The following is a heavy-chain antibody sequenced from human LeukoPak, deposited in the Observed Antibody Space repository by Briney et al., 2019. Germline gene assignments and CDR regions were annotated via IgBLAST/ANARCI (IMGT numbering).Heavy chain of an antibody. J-gene: IGHJ4*02. CDR1: GGSISSSSYY. V-gene: IGHV4-39*07. CDR2: IYYSGST. CDR3: ARGGRYGSGGTRL. D-gene: IGHD2-15*01. Sequence: KPSETLSLTCTVSGGSISSSSYYWGWIRQPPGKGLEWIGSIYYSGSTYYNPSLKSRVTISVDTSKNQFSLKLSSVTAADTAVYYCARGGRYGSGGTRLGGQGTLVTVSS.